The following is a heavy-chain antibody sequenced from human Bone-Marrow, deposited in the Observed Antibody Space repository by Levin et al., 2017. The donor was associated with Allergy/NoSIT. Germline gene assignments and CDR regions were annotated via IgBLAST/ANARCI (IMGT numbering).Heavy chain of an antibody. CDR1: CGSISSYY. CDR2: IYYSGST. D-gene: IGHD2-15*01. V-gene: IGHV4-59*01. J-gene: IGHJ4*02. CDR3: ARGSGFIWGVAWTFDY. Sequence: SQTLSLTCTVSCGSISSYYWSWIRQPPGKGLEWIGYIYYSGSTNYNPSLKSRVTISVDTSKNQFSLKLSSVTAADTAVYYCARGSGFIWGVAWTFDYWGQGTLVTVSS.